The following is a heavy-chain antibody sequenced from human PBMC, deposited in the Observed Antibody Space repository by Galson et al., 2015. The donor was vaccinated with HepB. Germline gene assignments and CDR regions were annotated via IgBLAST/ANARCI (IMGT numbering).Heavy chain of an antibody. CDR3: AKDRNSTSPGTYGMDD. V-gene: IGHV3-23*01. Sequence: SLRLSCAASGFPFSTYTMSWVRQAPGKGLEWVSAISGSGGTTYYADSVRGRFTISRDNTKRTLYLQMNRLRGEDTALYYCAKDRNSTSPGTYGMDDWGQGTTVTVFS. J-gene: IGHJ6*02. D-gene: IGHD6-6*01. CDR2: ISGSGGTT. CDR1: GFPFSTYT.